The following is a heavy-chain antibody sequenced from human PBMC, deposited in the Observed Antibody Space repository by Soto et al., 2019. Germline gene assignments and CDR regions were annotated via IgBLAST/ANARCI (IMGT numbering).Heavy chain of an antibody. CDR1: GFTFSSYS. CDR2: ISSSSSTI. Sequence: EVQLVESGGGLVQPGGSLRLSCAASGFTFSSYSMNWVRQAPGKGLEWVSYISSSSSTIYYADSVKGRFTISRDNAKNSLYLQMNSLRAEDTAVYYCSCYSFDYFDYWGQGTLVTVSS. J-gene: IGHJ4*02. CDR3: SCYSFDYFDY. D-gene: IGHD2-15*01. V-gene: IGHV3-48*01.